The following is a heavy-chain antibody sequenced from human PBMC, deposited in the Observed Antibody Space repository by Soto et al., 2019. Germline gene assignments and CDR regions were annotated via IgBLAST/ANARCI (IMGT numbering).Heavy chain of an antibody. CDR3: GKDYSNRPRYFDL. CDR1: GFTFSSYG. D-gene: IGHD6-13*01. CDR2: ISYDGRNK. J-gene: IGHJ2*01. V-gene: IGHV3-30*18. Sequence: QVQLVESGGGVVQPGRSLRLSCAASGFTFSSYGMHWVRQAPGKGLEWVAVISYDGRNKYYADSVKGRFTISRDNSRNTLYLQMNSLRAEDTAVYYCGKDYSNRPRYFDLWGRGTLVTVSS.